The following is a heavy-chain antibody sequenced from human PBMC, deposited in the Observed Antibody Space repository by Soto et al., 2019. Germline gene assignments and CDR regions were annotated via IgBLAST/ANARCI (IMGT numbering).Heavy chain of an antibody. V-gene: IGHV1-3*01. Sequence: PAKPTSKTSGYTNTIYPMHRLRLNHRQRLEWMGWINAGNGNTKYSQKFQGRVTITRDTSASTAYMELSSLRSEDTAVYFCERAGYRRGWYFLFDPWGQGTLVTVSS. J-gene: IGHJ5*02. CDR3: ERAGYRRGWYFLFDP. CDR1: GYTNTIYP. CDR2: INAGNGNT. D-gene: IGHD6-19*01.